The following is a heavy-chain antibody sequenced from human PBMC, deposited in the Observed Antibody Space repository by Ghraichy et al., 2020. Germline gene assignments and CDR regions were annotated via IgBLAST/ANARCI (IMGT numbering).Heavy chain of an antibody. D-gene: IGHD5-18*01. Sequence: GGSLRLSCAASGFTFNTYYMTWVRQAPGKGLEWVANIKQDGSEKYYVDSVKGRFTISRDNAKDSVYLQMNSLRAEDTAVCYCGRGGYIYGSNPVDYWGQGIQVTVSS. V-gene: IGHV3-7*04. CDR3: GRGGYIYGSNPVDY. CDR2: IKQDGSEK. J-gene: IGHJ4*02. CDR1: GFTFNTYY.